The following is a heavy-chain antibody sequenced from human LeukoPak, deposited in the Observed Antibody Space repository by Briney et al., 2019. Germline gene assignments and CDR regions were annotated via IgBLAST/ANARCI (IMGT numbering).Heavy chain of an antibody. V-gene: IGHV4-39*01. Sequence: PSETLSLTCSVSGDSISTSSYYWGWIRQPPGKGLEWIGTIYYSGSTYYNPSLTSRVTISVDTSKNQFSLKLSSVTAADTAVYYCARLLFDPWGQGTLVTVSS. J-gene: IGHJ5*02. CDR3: ARLLFDP. CDR2: IYYSGST. CDR1: GDSISTSSYY.